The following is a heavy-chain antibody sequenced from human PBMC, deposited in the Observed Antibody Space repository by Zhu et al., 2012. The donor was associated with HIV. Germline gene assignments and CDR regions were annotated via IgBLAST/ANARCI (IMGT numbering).Heavy chain of an antibody. Sequence: QVQLQQWGAGLLKPSETLSLTCAVYGGSFSGYYWSWIRQPPGKGLEWIGEINHSGSTNYNPSLKSRVTISVDTSKNQFSLKLSSVTAADTAVYYCASRYGDYPEYFQHWDQGTLVTVSS. CDR3: ASRYGDYPEYFQH. V-gene: IGHV4-34*01. CDR2: INHSGST. CDR1: GGSFSGYY. D-gene: IGHD4-17*01. J-gene: IGHJ1*01.